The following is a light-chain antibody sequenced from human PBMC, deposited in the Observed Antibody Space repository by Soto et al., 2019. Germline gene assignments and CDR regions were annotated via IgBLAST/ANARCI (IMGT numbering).Light chain of an antibody. V-gene: IGKV1-5*01. CDR3: QQYNSYSLYT. CDR2: DAS. J-gene: IGKJ2*01. Sequence: DIQMTQSPSTLSASLGDRVTISCRASQSVSSWLAWYQQKPGKAPKLLIYDASSLESGVPSRFSGSGSGTECTLTISSLQPDDFATYFCQQYNSYSLYTFGQGTKLEIK. CDR1: QSVSSW.